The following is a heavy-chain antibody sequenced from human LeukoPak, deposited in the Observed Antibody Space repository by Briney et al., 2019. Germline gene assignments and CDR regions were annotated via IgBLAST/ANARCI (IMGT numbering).Heavy chain of an antibody. D-gene: IGHD3-22*01. V-gene: IGHV3-21*01. Sequence: PGGSLRLSCAASGFTFSNYGMNWVRQAPGKGLEWVSSISSSSYICYADSVKGRFTISRDNAKNSLYLQMNSLRAEDTAVYYCASDGIVASGMDVWGKGTTVTVSS. CDR3: ASDGIVASGMDV. J-gene: IGHJ6*04. CDR1: GFTFSNYG. CDR2: ISSSSYI.